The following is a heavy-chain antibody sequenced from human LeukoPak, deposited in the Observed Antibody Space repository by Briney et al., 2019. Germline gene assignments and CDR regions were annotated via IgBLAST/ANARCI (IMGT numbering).Heavy chain of an antibody. CDR3: ARVKDYGGNSGPLDY. Sequence: SETLSLTCTVSGGSISSYYWSWIRQPPGKGLEWIGYIYYSGSTNYNPSLKSRVTISVDTSKNQFSLNLSSVTAADTAVYYCARVKDYGGNSGPLDYWGQGTLVTVSS. V-gene: IGHV4-59*01. J-gene: IGHJ4*02. CDR2: IYYSGST. CDR1: GGSISSYY. D-gene: IGHD4-23*01.